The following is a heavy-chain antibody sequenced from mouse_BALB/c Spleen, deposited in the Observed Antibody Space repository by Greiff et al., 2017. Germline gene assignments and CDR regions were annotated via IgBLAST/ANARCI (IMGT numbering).Heavy chain of an antibody. CDR3: ASGTYGSSYGY. CDR1: GFNIKDYY. J-gene: IGHJ2*01. D-gene: IGHD1-1*01. V-gene: IGHV14-1*02. CDR2: IDPENGNT. Sequence: EVQLVESGAELVRPGALVKLSCKASGFNIKDYYMHWVKQRPEQGLEWIGWIDPENGNTIYDPKFQGKASITADTSSNTAYLQLSSLTSEDTAVYYCASGTYGSSYGYWGQGTTLTVSS.